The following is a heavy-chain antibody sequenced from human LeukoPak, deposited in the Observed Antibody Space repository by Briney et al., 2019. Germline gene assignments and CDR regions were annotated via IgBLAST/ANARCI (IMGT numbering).Heavy chain of an antibody. J-gene: IGHJ4*02. CDR2: ISGSGGST. V-gene: IGHV3-23*01. Sequence: PGGSLRLSCAASGFTFSSYAMSWVRQAPGKGLEWVPAISGSGGSTYYADSVKGRFTISRGNSKNTLYLQMNSLRAEDTAVYYCAKAPHYDFWSGYYPYWGQGTLVTVSS. D-gene: IGHD3-3*01. CDR3: AKAPHYDFWSGYYPY. CDR1: GFTFSSYA.